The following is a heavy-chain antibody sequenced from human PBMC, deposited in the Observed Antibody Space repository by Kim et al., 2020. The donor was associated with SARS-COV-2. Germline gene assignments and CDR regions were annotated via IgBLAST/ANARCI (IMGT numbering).Heavy chain of an antibody. J-gene: IGHJ6*02. Sequence: GESLKISCKGSGYSFTSYWISWVRQMPGKGLEWMGRIDPSDSYTNYSPSFQGHVTISADKSISTAYLQWSSLKASDTAMYYCASGRIYYDILTGYSGYYYGMDVWGQGTTVPVSS. D-gene: IGHD3-9*01. V-gene: IGHV5-10-1*01. CDR1: GYSFTSYW. CDR2: IDPSDSYT. CDR3: ASGRIYYDILTGYSGYYYGMDV.